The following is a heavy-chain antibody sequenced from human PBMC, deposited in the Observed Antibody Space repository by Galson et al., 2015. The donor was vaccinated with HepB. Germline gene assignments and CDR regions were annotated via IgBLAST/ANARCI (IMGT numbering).Heavy chain of an antibody. J-gene: IGHJ6*03. D-gene: IGHD3-10*01. CDR3: ARDYYYGSGRGRYYYYMDV. V-gene: IGHV3-48*01. Sequence: SLRLSCAASGFTFSSYSMNWVRQAPGKGLEWVSYISSSSSTIYYADSVKGRFTISRDNAKNSLYLQMNSLRAEDTAVYYCARDYYYGSGRGRYYYYMDVWGKGTTVTVSS. CDR2: ISSSSSTI. CDR1: GFTFSSYS.